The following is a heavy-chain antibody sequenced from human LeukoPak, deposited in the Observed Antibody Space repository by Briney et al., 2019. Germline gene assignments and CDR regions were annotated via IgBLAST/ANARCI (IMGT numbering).Heavy chain of an antibody. Sequence: SETLSLTXTVSGGSISSGDYYWSWIRQPPGKGLEWIGYIYYSGSTYYNPSLKSRVTISVDTSKNQFSLKLSSVTAADTAVYYCARVPPLIAVVGGYFDYWGQGTLVTVSS. D-gene: IGHD2-15*01. CDR2: IYYSGST. J-gene: IGHJ4*02. CDR3: ARVPPLIAVVGGYFDY. V-gene: IGHV4-30-4*08. CDR1: GGSISSGDYY.